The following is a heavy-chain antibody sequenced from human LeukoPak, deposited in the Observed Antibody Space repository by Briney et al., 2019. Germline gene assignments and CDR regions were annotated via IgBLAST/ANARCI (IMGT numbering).Heavy chain of an antibody. CDR2: INWNGGST. D-gene: IGHD3-3*02. Sequence: SPGGSLRLSCAASGFTFDDYGMSWVRQAPGKGLEWVSGINWNGGSTGYADSVKGRFTISRDNAKNSLYLQMNSLRAEDTALYYCARDLQSNQDLTIFGVVIIGSRPSDYWGQGTLVTVSS. V-gene: IGHV3-20*04. CDR3: ARDLQSNQDLTIFGVVIIGSRPSDY. J-gene: IGHJ4*02. CDR1: GFTFDDYG.